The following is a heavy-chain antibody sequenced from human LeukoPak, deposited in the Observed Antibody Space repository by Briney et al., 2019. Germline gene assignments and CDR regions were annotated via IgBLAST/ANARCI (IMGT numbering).Heavy chain of an antibody. CDR3: AKGSSSGRPYFFDY. Sequence: GGSLRLSCAASGFTFSNYAMSWVRQAPGKGLEWVSAISGGGVSTYYADSVKGRFTISRDNSKNTLYLEMNTLRAEDTAVYYCAKGSSSGRPYFFDYWGQGTLVTVSS. V-gene: IGHV3-23*01. CDR1: GFTFSNYA. D-gene: IGHD3-10*01. J-gene: IGHJ4*02. CDR2: ISGGGVST.